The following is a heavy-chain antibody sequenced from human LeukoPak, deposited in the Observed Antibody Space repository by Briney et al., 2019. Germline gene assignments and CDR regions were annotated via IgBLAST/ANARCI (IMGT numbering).Heavy chain of an antibody. CDR2: IRYDGSNK. V-gene: IGHV3-33*01. CDR3: ARVRYGSGSLYYGVDV. Sequence: GGSLRLSCAASGFTFSSYGIHWVRQAPGKGLEWVAGIRYDGSNKYYADSVKGRFTISRDNSKNTLSLQMNSLRAEDTAVYYCARVRYGSGSLYYGVDVWGQGTTVAVSS. D-gene: IGHD3-10*01. J-gene: IGHJ6*02. CDR1: GFTFSSYG.